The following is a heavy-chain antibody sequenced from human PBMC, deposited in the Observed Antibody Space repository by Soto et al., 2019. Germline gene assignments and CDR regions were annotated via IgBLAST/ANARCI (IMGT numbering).Heavy chain of an antibody. CDR1: GDSISTVDYF. D-gene: IGHD2-15*01. J-gene: IGHJ5*01. V-gene: IGHV4-30-4*01. CDR2: IYKSTTT. CDR3: ARGRYCLTGRCFPNWFDS. Sequence: TLSLTCSVSGDSISTVDYFWAWIRQPPGQALEYIGYIYKSTTTYYNPSFESRVAISLDMSKSQFSLTVTSVTAADTAVYFCARGRYCLTGRCFPNWFDSWGQGTLVTVSS.